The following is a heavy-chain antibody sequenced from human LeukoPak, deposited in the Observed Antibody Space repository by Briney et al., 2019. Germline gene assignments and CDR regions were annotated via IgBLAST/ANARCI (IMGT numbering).Heavy chain of an antibody. V-gene: IGHV4-30-2*01. CDR1: GGSISSGGYS. CDR3: ARDRGDSDAFDI. Sequence: PSQTLSLTCAVSGGSISSGGYSWSWLRQPPGKGLEWIVYIYHSGTTYYNPSLKSRATVSVDRTNNLFSLKLSSVTAADTAVYYCARDRGDSDAFDIWGQGTMVTVSS. CDR2: IYHSGTT. J-gene: IGHJ3*02. D-gene: IGHD2-21*02.